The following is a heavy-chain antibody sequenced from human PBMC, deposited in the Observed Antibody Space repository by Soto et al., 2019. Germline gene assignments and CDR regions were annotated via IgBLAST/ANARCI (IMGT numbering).Heavy chain of an antibody. D-gene: IGHD3-10*01. Sequence: SETLSLTCTVSGGSISSYYWSWIRQPPGKGLEWIGYIYYSGSTNYNPSLKSRVTISVDTSKNQFSLKLSSVTAADTAVYYCATTMVRGPWILNYFDYWGQGTLVTVSS. J-gene: IGHJ4*02. V-gene: IGHV4-59*08. CDR3: ATTMVRGPWILNYFDY. CDR1: GGSISSYY. CDR2: IYYSGST.